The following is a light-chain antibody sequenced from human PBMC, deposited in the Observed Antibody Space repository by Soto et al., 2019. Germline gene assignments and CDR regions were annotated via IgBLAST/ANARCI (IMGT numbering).Light chain of an antibody. V-gene: IGKV3-15*01. J-gene: IGKJ2*01. CDR3: HHYHDWPPYN. CDR1: QSISRN. CDR2: GAS. Sequence: ETVMTQSPATLSVSPGERATLSCRASQSISRNLAWYQQKPGQPPRLLIYGASTRATGIPDRFSGSGSGTDFTLTISGLQSEDFAVYYCHHYHDWPPYNFGQGTKVDSK.